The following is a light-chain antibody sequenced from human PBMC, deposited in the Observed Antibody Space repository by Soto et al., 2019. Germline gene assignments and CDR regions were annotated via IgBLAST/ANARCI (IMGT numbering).Light chain of an antibody. CDR2: DAS. CDR1: QSISSW. CDR3: QQYNSYPWT. J-gene: IGKJ1*01. Sequence: DIQMPQSPSTLSASLGDRVTVTCRASQSISSWLAWYQQKPGKAPKLLIYDASSLESGVPSRFSGSGSGTEFTLTITSLQPDDFATYYCQQYNSYPWTFGQGTKVDI. V-gene: IGKV1-5*01.